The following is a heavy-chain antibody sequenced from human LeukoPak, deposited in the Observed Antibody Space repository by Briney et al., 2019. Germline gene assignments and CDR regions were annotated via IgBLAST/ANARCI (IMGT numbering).Heavy chain of an antibody. V-gene: IGHV3-23*01. Sequence: LSGGSLRLSCEASGFTFSSYAMSWVRQAPGKGLEWVSGISGSGGSTYHADSVKGRFTISSDNSKNTLYLQMNSLRAEDTAVYYCAKAFTPNDYWGQGTLVTVSS. J-gene: IGHJ4*02. CDR1: GFTFSSYA. CDR2: ISGSGGST. CDR3: AKAFTPNDY.